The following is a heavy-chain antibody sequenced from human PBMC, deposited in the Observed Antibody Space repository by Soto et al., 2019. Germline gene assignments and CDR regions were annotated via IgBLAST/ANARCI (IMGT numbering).Heavy chain of an antibody. CDR1: GFSLSTSGVG. D-gene: IGHD3-16*01. CDR3: VHKGGGDRILDY. J-gene: IGHJ4*02. Sequence: QITLKESGPALVKPTQTLTLTCTFSGFSLSTSGVGVGWIRQPPGEALEWLALIYWDDYKHFSPSLESRLTITKDTSKNQVALTMTNMAPVDTATYYCVHKGGGDRILDYWGQGTLVTVSS. V-gene: IGHV2-5*02. CDR2: IYWDDYK.